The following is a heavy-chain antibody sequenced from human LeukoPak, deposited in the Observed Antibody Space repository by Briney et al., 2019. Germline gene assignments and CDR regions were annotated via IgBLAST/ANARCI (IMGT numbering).Heavy chain of an antibody. CDR1: GGSIGSNY. D-gene: IGHD6-19*01. Sequence: SETLSLTCTVSGGSIGSNYWTWIRQPPGKGLEYIGYIYYTGGTNYNPSLKSRVTISVDTSKNQFSLRLSSVTAADTAVYFCTKYGNSGWVIDNWGQGTLVTVSS. J-gene: IGHJ4*02. CDR2: IYYTGGT. CDR3: TKYGNSGWVIDN. V-gene: IGHV4-59*08.